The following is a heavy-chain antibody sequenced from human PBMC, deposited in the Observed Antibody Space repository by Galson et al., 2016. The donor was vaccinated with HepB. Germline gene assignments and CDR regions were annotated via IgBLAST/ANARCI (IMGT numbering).Heavy chain of an antibody. D-gene: IGHD2-21*01. J-gene: IGHJ5*02. CDR2: IIPTFDST. CDR3: ARGLREDPPDQ. V-gene: IGHV1-69*13. Sequence: SVKVSCKASGGSFRADVFSWVRQAPGQGLEWMGGIIPTFDSTTYAQKFQGRVTLTADESTTTVYMELRSRSSDDTAVYYCARGLREDPPDQWGQGTLVIVSS. CDR1: GGSFRADV.